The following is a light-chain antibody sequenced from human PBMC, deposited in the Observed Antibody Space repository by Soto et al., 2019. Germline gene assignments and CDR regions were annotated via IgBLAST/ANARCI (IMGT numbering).Light chain of an antibody. CDR3: QQSVNAVAVGEGSPQFT. CDR2: TAS. Sequence: DIRMTQSPSSLSASVGDTVIITCRASQTTSVYLKRYQQISVKAPMLLIYTASTFQTGVPSSFSAGGSRTDFALTISSLHTEAFATYYCQQSVNAVAVGEGSPQFTFGGGTKVVVK. CDR1: QTTSVY. J-gene: IGKJ4*01. V-gene: IGKV1-39*01.